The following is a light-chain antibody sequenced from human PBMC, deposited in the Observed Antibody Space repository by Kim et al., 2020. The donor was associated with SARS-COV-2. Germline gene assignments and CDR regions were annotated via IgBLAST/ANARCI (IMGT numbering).Light chain of an antibody. J-gene: IGLJ3*02. CDR3: QTWGTGPWV. CDR1: SGHSSYD. V-gene: IGLV4-69*01. Sequence: SVKLTCTLSSGHSSYDIAWHQEQPEKGPRYLMKLNSDGSHSKGDGIPDRFSGSNSGAERYLTISRLQSEGEADYYCQTWGTGPWVFGGGTQLTVL. CDR2: LNSDGSH.